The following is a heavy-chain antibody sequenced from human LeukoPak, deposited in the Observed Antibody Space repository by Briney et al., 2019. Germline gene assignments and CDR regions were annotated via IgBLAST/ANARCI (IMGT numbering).Heavy chain of an antibody. J-gene: IGHJ5*02. V-gene: IGHV3-21*01. D-gene: IGHD6-19*01. CDR3: ARDQSSVAGTTYNWFDP. CDR1: GFTFSSYS. Sequence: GGSLRLSCAASGFTFSSYSMNWIRQAPGKGLEWVSSISVSKSYTFYADSVKGRFTISRDNAKNSLYLQMNSLRAEDTAVYYCARDQSSVAGTTYNWFDPWGQGTLVTVSS. CDR2: ISVSKSYT.